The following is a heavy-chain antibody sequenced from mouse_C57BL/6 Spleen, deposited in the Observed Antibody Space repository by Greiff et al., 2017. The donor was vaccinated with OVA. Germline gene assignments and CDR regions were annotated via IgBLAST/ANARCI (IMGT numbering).Heavy chain of an antibody. CDR2: IDPENGDT. CDR3: TTQVYWYFDV. Sequence: EVKLQQSGAELVRPGASVKLSCTASGFNIKDDYMHWVKQRPEQGLEWIGWIDPENGDTEYASKFQGKATITADTSSNTAYLQLSSLTSEDTAVYYCTTQVYWYFDVWDTGTTVTVSS. CDR1: GFNIKDDY. V-gene: IGHV14-4*01. J-gene: IGHJ1*03.